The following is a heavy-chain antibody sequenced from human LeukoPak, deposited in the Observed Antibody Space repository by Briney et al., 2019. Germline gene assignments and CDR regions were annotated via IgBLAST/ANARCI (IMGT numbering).Heavy chain of an antibody. V-gene: IGHV4-59*01. J-gene: IGHJ3*02. CDR1: GGSISSYY. Sequence: SETLSLTCTVSGGSISSYYWSWIRQPPGKGLEWIGYIYYSGSTNYSPSLNSRLTISVDTSKNLFSLRLSSVTAADTAVYYCARARVIMGAFGIWGQGTMVTVSS. D-gene: IGHD4-17*01. CDR3: ARARVIMGAFGI. CDR2: IYYSGST.